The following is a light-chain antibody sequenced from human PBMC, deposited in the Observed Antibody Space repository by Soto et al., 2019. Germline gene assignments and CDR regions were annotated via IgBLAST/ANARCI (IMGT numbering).Light chain of an antibody. J-gene: IGKJ1*01. V-gene: IGKV1-27*01. CDR3: QRYNGAPRT. Sequence: DVQMTQSPSSLSASVGDRVTITCRASQGIRNYVAWYQQKPGKVPKLLIYAASTLQSGVPSRFSGGGSETQFTLTISTLQPEDFGTYYCQRYNGAPRTFGQGTKV. CDR2: AAS. CDR1: QGIRNY.